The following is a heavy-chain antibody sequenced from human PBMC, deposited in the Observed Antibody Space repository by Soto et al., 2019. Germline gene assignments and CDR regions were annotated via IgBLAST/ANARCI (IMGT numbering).Heavy chain of an antibody. CDR2: ISGSGDGT. D-gene: IGHD2-8*01. Sequence: RWSLRLSCAASGLSVSDYAMSWFRQAPGKGLEWVSSISGSGDGTYYGDSVKGRFTLSRDTSQKTLYLQMNNLRGEDTAVYFCTKSRRSVLMVYGFGGMDVWGRGTTVTVSS. J-gene: IGHJ6*02. CDR1: GLSVSDYA. V-gene: IGHV3-23*01. CDR3: TKSRRSVLMVYGFGGMDV.